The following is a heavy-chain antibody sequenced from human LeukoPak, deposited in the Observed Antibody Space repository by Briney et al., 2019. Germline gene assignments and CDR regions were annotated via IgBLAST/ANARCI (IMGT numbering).Heavy chain of an antibody. Sequence: KPSETLSLTCAVYGGSFSGYYWSWIRQPPGKGLEWIGEINHSGSTNYNPSLKSRVTISVDTSKNQFSLKLSSVTAADTAVYYCARIRSDYDSSGYYHWFFDYWGQGTLVTVSS. J-gene: IGHJ4*02. V-gene: IGHV4-34*01. D-gene: IGHD3-22*01. CDR1: GGSFSGYY. CDR3: ARIRSDYDSSGYYHWFFDY. CDR2: INHSGST.